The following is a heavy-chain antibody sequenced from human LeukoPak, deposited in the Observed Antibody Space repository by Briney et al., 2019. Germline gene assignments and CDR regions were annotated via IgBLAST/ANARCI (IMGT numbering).Heavy chain of an antibody. CDR1: GFTFSSYG. CDR3: AKEWEHIVVVPAAILDY. CDR2: IRYDGSNK. D-gene: IGHD2-2*01. V-gene: IGHV3-30*02. Sequence: GGSLRLSCAASGFTFSSYGMHWVRQAPGKGLEWAAFIRYDGSNKYYADSVKGRFTISRDNSKNTLYLQMNSLRAEDTAVYYCAKEWEHIVVVPAAILDYWGQGTLVTVSS. J-gene: IGHJ4*02.